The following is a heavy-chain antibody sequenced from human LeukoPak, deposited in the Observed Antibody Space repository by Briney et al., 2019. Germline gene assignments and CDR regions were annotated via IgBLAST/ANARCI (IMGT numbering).Heavy chain of an antibody. J-gene: IGHJ4*02. V-gene: IGHV3-49*04. CDR2: IRSKAYGGTT. Sequence: GGSLRLSCTASGFTFGDYAMSWVRQAPGKGLEWVGFIRSKAYGGTTEYAASVKGRFTISRDDSKSIAYLQMNSLKTEDTAVYYCTRDRPYSSSWGWLQEHQSNDYWGQGTLVTVSS. CDR3: TRDRPYSSSWGWLQEHQSNDY. D-gene: IGHD6-13*01. CDR1: GFTFGDYA.